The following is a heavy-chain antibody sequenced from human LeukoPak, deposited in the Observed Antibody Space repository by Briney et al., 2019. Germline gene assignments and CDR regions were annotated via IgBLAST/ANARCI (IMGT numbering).Heavy chain of an antibody. Sequence: PGGSLRLSCAGSGFIFSTHWMIWVRQAPRKGLEWVANIKQDGSEKYYVDSVKGRFTISRDNTKSSMYLEMNSLRAEDTAVYCCVRYRDGEYDFWGQGTLVTVSS. D-gene: IGHD4-17*01. CDR2: IKQDGSEK. J-gene: IGHJ4*02. CDR1: GFIFSTHW. CDR3: VRYRDGEYDF. V-gene: IGHV3-7*01.